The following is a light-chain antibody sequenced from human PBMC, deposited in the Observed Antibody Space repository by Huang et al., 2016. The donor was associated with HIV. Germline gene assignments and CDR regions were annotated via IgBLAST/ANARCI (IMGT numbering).Light chain of an antibody. CDR1: QSVTRNY. Sequence: EIVLTQSPDTLSLSPGERATVSCRASQSVTRNYLAWYQQRPGQAPNILIYGSSTRATGIPDRLSGSVSGTDFTLTISRLAPEDFAVYYCQQFGSSPPYSFGQGTKLEIK. CDR2: GSS. J-gene: IGKJ2*03. CDR3: QQFGSSPPYS. V-gene: IGKV3-20*01.